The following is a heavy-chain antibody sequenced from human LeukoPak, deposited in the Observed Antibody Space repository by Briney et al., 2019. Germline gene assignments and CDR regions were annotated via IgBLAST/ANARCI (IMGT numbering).Heavy chain of an antibody. CDR2: ISYDGSNK. Sequence: PGRSLRLSCAASGFTFSSYAMHWVRQAPGKGLEWVAVISYDGSNKYYADSVKGRFTISRGNSKNTLYLQMNSLRAEDTAVYYCARVGYCSSTSCYSSPYFDYWGQGTLVTVPS. D-gene: IGHD2-2*02. V-gene: IGHV3-30-3*01. CDR3: ARVGYCSSTSCYSSPYFDY. J-gene: IGHJ4*02. CDR1: GFTFSSYA.